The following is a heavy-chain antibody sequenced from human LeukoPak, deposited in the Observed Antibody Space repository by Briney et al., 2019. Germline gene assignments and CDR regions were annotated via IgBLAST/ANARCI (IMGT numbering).Heavy chain of an antibody. Sequence: GSQGLSCAASGFTFSGSAMHWVRQASGKGLEWVGRIRSKANSYATAYAASVKGRFTISRDDSKNTAYLQMNSLKTEDTAVYYCTTGIAVAGRDNWGQGTLVTVSS. J-gene: IGHJ4*02. V-gene: IGHV3-73*01. CDR1: GFTFSGSA. CDR2: IRSKANSYAT. CDR3: TTGIAVAGRDN. D-gene: IGHD6-19*01.